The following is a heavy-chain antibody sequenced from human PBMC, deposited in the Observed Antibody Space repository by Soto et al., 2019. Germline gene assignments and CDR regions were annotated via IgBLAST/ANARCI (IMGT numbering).Heavy chain of an antibody. J-gene: IGHJ4*02. D-gene: IGHD3-10*01. Sequence: EVQLVESGGGLVQPGGSLRLSCAGSGFTFSNYWMHWVRQAPGKGLVWVERINSDGSSISYADSVKGRFTISRDNAKNTLYLQMKSLRAEDTAVYYCAKRTSMSGNYYSDYWGQGILVTVSS. CDR3: AKRTSMSGNYYSDY. V-gene: IGHV3-74*01. CDR1: GFTFSNYW. CDR2: INSDGSSI.